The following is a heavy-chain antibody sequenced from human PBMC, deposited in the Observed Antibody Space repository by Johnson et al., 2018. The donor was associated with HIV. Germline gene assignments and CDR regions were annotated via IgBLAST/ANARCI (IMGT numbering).Heavy chain of an antibody. J-gene: IGHJ3*02. CDR2: IYSGGST. V-gene: IGHV3-66*04. D-gene: IGHD6-19*01. Sequence: VQLVESGGGLVQPGGSLRLSCAASGFTVRSDYMNWVRQATGKGLEWVSIIYSGGSTKYADSVKGRFIISRDNSKNRLFLQMNSLRAEDTALYYCVRQQWLVREDFPGGFDIWGQGTMVTVS. CDR1: GFTVRSDY. CDR3: VRQQWLVREDFPGGFDI.